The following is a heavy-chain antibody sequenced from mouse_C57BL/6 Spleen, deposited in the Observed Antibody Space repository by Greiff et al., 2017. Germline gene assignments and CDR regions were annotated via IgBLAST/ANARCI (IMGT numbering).Heavy chain of an antibody. J-gene: IGHJ3*01. Sequence: QVQLQQSGAELMKPGASVKLSCTATGYTFTGYWIEWVKQRPGHGLEWIGEILPGSGSTKYNEKLTGKGTFTADTSANTAYMLLSSLTTEDAAIYYCARSGCGSSRPWFAYWGQGTLVTVSA. V-gene: IGHV1-9*01. D-gene: IGHD1-1*01. CDR2: ILPGSGST. CDR1: GYTFTGYW. CDR3: ARSGCGSSRPWFAY.